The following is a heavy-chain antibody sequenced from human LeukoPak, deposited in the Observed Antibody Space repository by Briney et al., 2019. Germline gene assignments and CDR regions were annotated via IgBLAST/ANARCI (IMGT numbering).Heavy chain of an antibody. CDR3: ARDLGDGSYYSGYDKSTSGPDY. D-gene: IGHD5-12*01. V-gene: IGHV1-18*01. J-gene: IGHJ4*02. Sequence: ASDNVSCKTSGCRFTSYGISWVRPAPGKGLEWMGWISAYNGNTNYAQKLQGRVTMTTDTSTSTAYMELRSLRSDDTAVYYCARDLGDGSYYSGYDKSTSGPDYWVQGTLVTVSS. CDR1: GCRFTSYG. CDR2: ISAYNGNT.